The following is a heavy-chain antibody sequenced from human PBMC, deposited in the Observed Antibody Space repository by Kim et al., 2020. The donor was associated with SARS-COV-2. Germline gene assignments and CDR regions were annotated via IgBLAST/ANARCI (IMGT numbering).Heavy chain of an antibody. J-gene: IGHJ6*02. Sequence: ASVKVSCKASGYTFTSYAMHWVRQAPGQRLEWMGWINARNGNTKYSQKFQGRVTITRDTSASTAYMELSSLRSEDTAVYYCARGFEDYYGSGSAYYFYYYGMDVWGQGTTVTVSS. CDR2: INARNGNT. CDR1: GYTFTSYA. D-gene: IGHD3-10*01. CDR3: ARGFEDYYGSGSAYYFYYYGMDV. V-gene: IGHV1-3*01.